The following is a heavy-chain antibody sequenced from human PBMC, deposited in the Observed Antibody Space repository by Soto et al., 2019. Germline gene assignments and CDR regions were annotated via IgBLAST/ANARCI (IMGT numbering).Heavy chain of an antibody. CDR3: ARDSTTYYYDSSGYQGMDYFDY. J-gene: IGHJ4*02. CDR2: IYYSGST. Sequence: SETLSLTCTVSGGSISSGDYYWSWIRQPPGKGLEWIGYIYYSGSTYYNPSLKSRVTISVDTSKNQFSLKLSSVTAADTAVYYCARDSTTYYYDSSGYQGMDYFDYWGQGTLVTVSS. V-gene: IGHV4-30-4*01. CDR1: GGSISSGDYY. D-gene: IGHD3-22*01.